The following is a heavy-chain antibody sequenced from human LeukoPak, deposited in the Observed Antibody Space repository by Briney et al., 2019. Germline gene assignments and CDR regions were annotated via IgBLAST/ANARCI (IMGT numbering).Heavy chain of an antibody. CDR2: ISGSGGST. J-gene: IGHJ6*02. V-gene: IGHV3-23*01. CDR3: ANYGSRDYYDGMDV. Sequence: PGGSLRLSCAASGFTFISYALSWVRQAPGKGLEWVSAISGSGGSTYYADSVKGRFTIARDNSKNTPYLQMNNLRPEDTAVYYCANYGSRDYYDGMDVWGQGTTVTVSS. CDR1: GFTFISYA. D-gene: IGHD1-14*01.